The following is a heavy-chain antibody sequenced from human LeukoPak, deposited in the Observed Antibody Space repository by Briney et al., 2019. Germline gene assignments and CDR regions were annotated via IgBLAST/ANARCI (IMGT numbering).Heavy chain of an antibody. CDR3: ARDTVLLWFGELLPLDY. J-gene: IGHJ4*02. CDR2: ISAYNGNT. D-gene: IGHD3-10*01. Sequence: VASVKVSCKASGYTFTSYGISWVRQAPGQGLEWMGWISAYNGNTNYAQKLQGRVTMTTDTSTSTAYMELRSLRSDDTAVYYCARDTVLLWFGELLPLDYWGQGTLVTVSS. CDR1: GYTFTSYG. V-gene: IGHV1-18*01.